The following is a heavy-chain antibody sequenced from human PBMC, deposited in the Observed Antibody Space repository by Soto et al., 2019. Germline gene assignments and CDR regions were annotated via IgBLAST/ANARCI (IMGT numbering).Heavy chain of an antibody. J-gene: IGHJ5*02. D-gene: IGHD3-10*01. Sequence: LSLTCAVYGGSFSGYFWSWIRQPPGKGLEWIGEISHSGSTNYNPSLKSRVTISVDTSKNQFSLKLSSVTAADTAVYYCARGTYYYGSGSYYRGWFDPWGQGTLVTVSS. CDR3: ARGTYYYGSGSYYRGWFDP. CDR1: GGSFSGYF. CDR2: ISHSGST. V-gene: IGHV4-34*01.